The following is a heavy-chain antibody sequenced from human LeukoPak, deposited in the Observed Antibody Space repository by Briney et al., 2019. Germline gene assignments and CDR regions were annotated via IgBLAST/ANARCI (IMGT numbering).Heavy chain of an antibody. V-gene: IGHV3-53*01. Sequence: GGSLRLSCAASGLTVSSNYMRWVRQARGEGLEWVSFIYSGGSTYYADSVKGRFTISRDNSKNTLYLQMNSLRAEDTAVYYCARRAGAYSHPYDYWGQGTLVTVSS. CDR2: IYSGGST. J-gene: IGHJ4*02. CDR1: GLTVSSNY. D-gene: IGHD4/OR15-4a*01. CDR3: ARRAGAYSHPYDY.